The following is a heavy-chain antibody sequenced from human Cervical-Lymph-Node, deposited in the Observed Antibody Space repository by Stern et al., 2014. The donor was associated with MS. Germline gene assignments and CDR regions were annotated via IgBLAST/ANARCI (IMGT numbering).Heavy chain of an antibody. V-gene: IGHV1-18*01. J-gene: IGHJ4*02. CDR2: ITGYSGYT. CDR3: ARGVGQELEY. Sequence: QVQLVQSGAEVKKPGASVKVSCKASGYTFTSFGITWVRQAPGQGLEWMGWITGYSGYTEYEQKFQGRVTMTTDTSTDTAYMEMRSLKSDDTAVYYCARGVGQELEYWGQGTLVTVSS. CDR1: GYTFTSFG. D-gene: IGHD2/OR15-2a*01.